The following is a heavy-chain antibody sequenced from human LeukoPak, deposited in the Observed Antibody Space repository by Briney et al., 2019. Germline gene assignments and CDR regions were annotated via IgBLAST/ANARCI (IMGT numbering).Heavy chain of an antibody. CDR3: ARDIAVAALVLDY. CDR2: INPSGGTT. J-gene: IGHJ4*02. CDR1: GYTFTSYY. Sequence: ASVKVSCKASGYTFTSYYMHWVRQAPAQGLEWMGIINPSGGTTTYAQKFQGRVSMTRDTSTSTVYMEMSSLRSEDTAVYYCARDIAVAALVLDYWGQGTQVTVSS. D-gene: IGHD6-19*01. V-gene: IGHV1-46*01.